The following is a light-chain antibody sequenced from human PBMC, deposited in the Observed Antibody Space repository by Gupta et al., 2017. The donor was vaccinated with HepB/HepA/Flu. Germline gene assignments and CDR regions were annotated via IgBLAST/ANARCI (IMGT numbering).Light chain of an antibody. CDR1: NSNIGAGYD. Sequence: QSVLTQPPSVPAAPGQQVTISCTVSNSNIGAGYDVHWYQQLPGTAPKLLIFGYSHRPSGVPDRFSGSKSDTSASLAITGLQAEDEADYYCQSYDSSLSAYVFGLGTKVTVL. V-gene: IGLV1-40*01. CDR3: QSYDSSLSAYV. CDR2: GYS. J-gene: IGLJ1*01.